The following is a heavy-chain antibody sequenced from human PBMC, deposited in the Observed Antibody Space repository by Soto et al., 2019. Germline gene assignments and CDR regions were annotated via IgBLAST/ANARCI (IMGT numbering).Heavy chain of an antibody. D-gene: IGHD2-21*02. J-gene: IGHJ4*02. CDR3: ATPQGYDDCHDS. Sequence: GASVKVSCKASGYTFTSYDINWVRQATGQGLEYLGWMNPNSGNTGYVQKFQGRVTMTRDTSANTAYLELSSLTSEDTAVYYCATPQGYDDCHDSWGQGTLVTVSS. V-gene: IGHV1-8*01. CDR2: MNPNSGNT. CDR1: GYTFTSYD.